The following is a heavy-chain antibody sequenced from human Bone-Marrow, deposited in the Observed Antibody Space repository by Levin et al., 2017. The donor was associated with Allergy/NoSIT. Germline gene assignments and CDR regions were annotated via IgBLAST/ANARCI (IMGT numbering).Heavy chain of an antibody. CDR1: GYSISSGYY. D-gene: IGHD6-19*01. CDR2: IYHGGTT. V-gene: IGHV4-38-2*01. CDR3: ARVAVTNTGWLKYYFDY. J-gene: IGHJ4*02. Sequence: SQTLSLTCGVSGYSISSGYYWGWIRQPPGKGLEWIGSIYHGGTTYYNPSLRSRVALSVDTSKNQFSLKLRSVTAADTAVFYCARVAVTNTGWLKYYFDYWGQGTLVIVSS.